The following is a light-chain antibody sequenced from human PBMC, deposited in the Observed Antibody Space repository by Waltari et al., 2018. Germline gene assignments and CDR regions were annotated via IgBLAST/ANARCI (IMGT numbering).Light chain of an antibody. CDR2: SND. V-gene: IGLV1-44*01. Sequence: QSVLTQPPSASGTPGQRVTISCSGSSSNLGTNPVNWYQQPPGAAPKLLLYSNDQRPSGVPDRFSGSKSGTSASLGISGLQSEDEADYYCATWDDSLNGQLFGGGTKLTVL. CDR3: ATWDDSLNGQL. J-gene: IGLJ2*01. CDR1: SSNLGTNP.